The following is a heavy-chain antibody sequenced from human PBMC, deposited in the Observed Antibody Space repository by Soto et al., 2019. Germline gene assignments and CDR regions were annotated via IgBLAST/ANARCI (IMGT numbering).Heavy chain of an antibody. D-gene: IGHD1-1*01. Sequence: QVQLVQSGAEVKKPGSSVKVSCKASGGTFSSYAISWVRQAPGQGLECMGGIIPVFCTANYAQKFQGRVTINADESTSTVYMELSSLRSEDTAVYYCARGWNDFPHWGQGTLVTVSS. CDR3: ARGWNDFPH. J-gene: IGHJ1*01. V-gene: IGHV1-69*01. CDR1: GGTFSSYA. CDR2: IIPVFCTA.